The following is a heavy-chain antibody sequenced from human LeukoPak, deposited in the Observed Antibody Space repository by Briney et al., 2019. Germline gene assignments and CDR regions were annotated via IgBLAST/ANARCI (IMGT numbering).Heavy chain of an antibody. J-gene: IGHJ4*02. V-gene: IGHV4-4*07. CDR1: GDSMSDYY. Sequence: SETLSLTCTFSGDSMSDYYWNWIRRPAGKGLEWIGRIYASGSSNYNPSLESRVTMSADMSRNQFSLKLRSVTAADTAVYYCARAPYDSTGYYYFDSWGQGTLVTVSS. CDR3: ARAPYDSTGYYYFDS. D-gene: IGHD3-22*01. CDR2: IYASGSS.